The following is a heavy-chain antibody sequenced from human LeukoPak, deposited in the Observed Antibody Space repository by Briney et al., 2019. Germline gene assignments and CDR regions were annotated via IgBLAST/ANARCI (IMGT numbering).Heavy chain of an antibody. CDR2: INADGRSA. V-gene: IGHV3-74*01. Sequence: GGSLRLSCAASGFTLSPYWMHWVRHAPGKGLVWVSRINADGRSAIYSDSVKGRFTISRDNAKNTLYLQMNSLRAEDTAVYYCARGGIAGTPRGAFDIWGQGTMVAVSS. CDR3: ARGGIAGTPRGAFDI. D-gene: IGHD1-7*01. CDR1: GFTLSPYW. J-gene: IGHJ3*02.